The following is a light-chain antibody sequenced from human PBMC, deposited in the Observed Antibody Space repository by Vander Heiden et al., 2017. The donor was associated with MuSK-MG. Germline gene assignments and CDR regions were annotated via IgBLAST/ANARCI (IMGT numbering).Light chain of an antibody. V-gene: IGLV1-44*01. CDR2: RNN. CDR1: SSNIGSNT. CDR3: AAWDDSLNGVV. J-gene: IGLJ2*01. Sequence: QSVLTQPPSASGTPGQRVTISCSGSSSNIGSNTVNWYQQLPGTAPKLRIYRNNQRPSGVPDRFSGSKSGTSASLAISGLQSEDEADYYCAAWDDSLNGVVFGGGTKLTGL.